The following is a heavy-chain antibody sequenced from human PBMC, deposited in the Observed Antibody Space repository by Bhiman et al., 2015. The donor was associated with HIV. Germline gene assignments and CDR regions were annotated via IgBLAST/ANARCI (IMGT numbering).Heavy chain of an antibody. CDR2: ISYDGSNK. CDR1: GFSFDTYP. J-gene: IGHJ4*02. CDR3: ASPEVDIVAIFDY. D-gene: IGHD5-12*01. V-gene: IGHV3-30-3*01. Sequence: QVQLVESGGGVVQPGRSLRLSCAASGFSFDTYPMHWVRQAPGKGLEWVAVISYDGSNKYYADSVRGRFTISRDNSKNTLYLEMNSLRAEDTAVYYCASPEVDIVAIFDYWARERWSPSPQ.